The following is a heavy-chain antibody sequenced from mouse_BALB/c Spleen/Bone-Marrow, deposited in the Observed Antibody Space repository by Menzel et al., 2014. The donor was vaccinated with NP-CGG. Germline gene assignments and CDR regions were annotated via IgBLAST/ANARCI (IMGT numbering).Heavy chain of an antibody. CDR3: AKGPNWDGYFDY. CDR2: IWGDGST. V-gene: IGHV2-3*01. D-gene: IGHD4-1*01. J-gene: IGHJ2*01. Sequence: FQGVESGPGLVAPSQSLSITCSVSGFSLPSYGVSWVRQPPGKDLEWLGVIWGDGSTNYHSALISRLSISKDNSKSQVFLKLNSLQTDDTATYYCAKGPNWDGYFDYWGQGTTLTVSS. CDR1: GFSLPSYG.